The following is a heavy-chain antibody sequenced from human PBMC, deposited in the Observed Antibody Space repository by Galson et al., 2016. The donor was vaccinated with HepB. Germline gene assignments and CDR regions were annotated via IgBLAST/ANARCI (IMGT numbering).Heavy chain of an antibody. CDR3: ARRAMVGSTHFDY. Sequence: SLRLSCAASGFSFSVYAMHWVRQAPGKGLEWVCGGTDKYYADSVKGRFTISRDNSKKTLYLQMNSLRAEDTAVYYCARRAMVGSTHFDYWGQGSLVTVSS. J-gene: IGHJ4*02. D-gene: IGHD4/OR15-4a*01. CDR2: CGGTDK. V-gene: IGHV3-30-3*01. CDR1: GFSFSVYA.